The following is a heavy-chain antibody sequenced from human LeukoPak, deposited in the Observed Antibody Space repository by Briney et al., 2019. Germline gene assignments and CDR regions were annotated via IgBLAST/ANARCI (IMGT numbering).Heavy chain of an antibody. CDR1: GGSIRSSNSF. CDR2: IYYNGNT. CDR3: ARLNDDDSSGYYFGY. D-gene: IGHD3-22*01. Sequence: SETLSLTCSVSGGSIRSSNSFWGWIRQPPGERLEWIATIYYNGNTYYNPSLQSRVTISVDTSKNQFSLKLSSVTAADTAVYYCARLNDDDSSGYYFGYWGQGTLVTVSS. V-gene: IGHV4-39*07. J-gene: IGHJ4*02.